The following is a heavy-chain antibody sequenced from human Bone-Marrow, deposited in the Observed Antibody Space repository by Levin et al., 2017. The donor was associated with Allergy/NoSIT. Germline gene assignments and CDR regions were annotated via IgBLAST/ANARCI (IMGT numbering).Heavy chain of an antibody. D-gene: IGHD3-10*01. J-gene: IGHJ4*02. CDR1: GFSFNNYA. Sequence: GGSLRLSCAASGFSFNNYAMSWVRQAPGRGLEWVSAITGSGSNAFYLDSVRGRFTISRDNSQNTLYLQMSGLRAEDTAIYFCARQTSRAPDYWGQGTLVTVSS. CDR3: ARQTSRAPDY. V-gene: IGHV3-23*01. CDR2: ITGSGSNA.